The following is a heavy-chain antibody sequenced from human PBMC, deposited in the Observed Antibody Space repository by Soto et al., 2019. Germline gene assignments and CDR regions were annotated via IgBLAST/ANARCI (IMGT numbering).Heavy chain of an antibody. Sequence: LSLTCTVSGGSISSGGYYWSWIRQHPGKGLEWIGYIYYSGSTYYNPSLKSRVTISVDTSKNQFSLKLSSVTAADTAVYYCARARGSVLRFLEWFLMDVWGQGTTVTVSS. V-gene: IGHV4-31*03. D-gene: IGHD3-3*01. CDR1: GGSISSGGYY. J-gene: IGHJ6*02. CDR3: ARARGSVLRFLEWFLMDV. CDR2: IYYSGST.